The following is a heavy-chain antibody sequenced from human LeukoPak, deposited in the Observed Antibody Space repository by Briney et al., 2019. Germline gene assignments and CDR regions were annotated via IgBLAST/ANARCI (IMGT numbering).Heavy chain of an antibody. CDR3: ARGGSYPHYYFDC. D-gene: IGHD1-26*01. J-gene: IGHJ4*02. CDR2: ISYDGSNK. Sequence: GGSLRLSCAASGFTFSNYAMHWVRQAPGKGLEWLAVISYDGSNKYYAGSVKGRFTISRENSKNTLYVQMNSLRAEDTAVYYCARGGSYPHYYFDCWGQGTLVTVSS. V-gene: IGHV3-30-3*01. CDR1: GFTFSNYA.